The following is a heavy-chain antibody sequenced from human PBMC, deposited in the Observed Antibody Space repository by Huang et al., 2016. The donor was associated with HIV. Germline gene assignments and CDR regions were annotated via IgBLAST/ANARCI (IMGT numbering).Heavy chain of an antibody. D-gene: IGHD7-27*01. CDR3: ARGDPWADAFDV. CDR2: INTDGSSI. J-gene: IGHJ3*01. Sequence: EVQLVESGGGLVQPGGSLRLSCAASGFTFRSYWMHWVRQAPGKGLVGVSRINTDGSSINYADSGKGRFTISRDNAKDTLYLQLNGLRVEDTGIYYCARGDPWADAFDVWGQGTLVTVS. CDR1: GFTFRSYW. V-gene: IGHV3-74*01.